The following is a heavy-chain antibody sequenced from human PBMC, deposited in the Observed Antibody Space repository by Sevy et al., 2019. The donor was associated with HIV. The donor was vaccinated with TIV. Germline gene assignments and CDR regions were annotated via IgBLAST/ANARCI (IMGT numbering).Heavy chain of an antibody. CDR2: ISDSGNII. Sequence: GGSLRLSCAASGFTFRDLYMTWFRQAPGKGPEWISYISDSGNIIYYADSVKGRFTISRDNAKNSLYLQMDSLRAEDTAVYYCARVVGGQWLVRDYFDYWGQGTLVTVSS. V-gene: IGHV3-11*01. CDR1: GFTFRDLY. J-gene: IGHJ4*02. D-gene: IGHD6-19*01. CDR3: ARVVGGQWLVRDYFDY.